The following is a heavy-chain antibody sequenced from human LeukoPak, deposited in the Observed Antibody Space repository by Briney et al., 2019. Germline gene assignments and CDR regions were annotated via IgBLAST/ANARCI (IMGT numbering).Heavy chain of an antibody. Sequence: SETLSLTCAVSGYFISSGYYWGWIRQPPGRGLEWIGTIYHGGSTYYNPSLTSRVTISVDTSKNQLSLKLTSVTAADTAVYYCARYSRNGVDEIGFWGQGTLVTVSS. D-gene: IGHD5-12*01. V-gene: IGHV4-38-2*01. CDR3: ARYSRNGVDEIGF. CDR1: GYFISSGYY. J-gene: IGHJ4*02. CDR2: IYHGGST.